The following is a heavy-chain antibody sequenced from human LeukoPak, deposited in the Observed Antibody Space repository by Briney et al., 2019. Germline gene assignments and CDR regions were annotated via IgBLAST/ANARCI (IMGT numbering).Heavy chain of an antibody. Sequence: SVKVSCKASGGTFSSYAISWVRQAPGQGLEWMGRIIPIFGTANYAQKFQGRVTITADESTSTAYMELSSLRSEDTAVYYCARDAIIVVVPAAPRAFDIWGQGTMVTVSS. D-gene: IGHD2-2*01. CDR1: GGTFSSYA. CDR2: IIPIFGTA. V-gene: IGHV1-69*13. J-gene: IGHJ3*02. CDR3: ARDAIIVVVPAAPRAFDI.